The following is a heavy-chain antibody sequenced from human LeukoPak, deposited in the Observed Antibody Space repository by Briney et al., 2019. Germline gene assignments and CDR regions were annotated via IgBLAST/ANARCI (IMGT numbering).Heavy chain of an antibody. Sequence: GRSLRLSCAASGFTFDDYAMHWVRQAPGKGLEWVSGISWNSGSIGHADSVKGRFTISRDNAKNSLYLQMNSLRAEDMALYYCAKETYCGGDCYILDYWGQGTLVTVSS. CDR1: GFTFDDYA. J-gene: IGHJ4*02. CDR2: ISWNSGSI. CDR3: AKETYCGGDCYILDY. V-gene: IGHV3-9*03. D-gene: IGHD2-21*01.